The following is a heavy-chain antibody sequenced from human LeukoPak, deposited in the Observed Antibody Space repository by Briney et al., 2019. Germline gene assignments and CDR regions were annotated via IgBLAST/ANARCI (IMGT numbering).Heavy chain of an antibody. CDR3: TRAGSSGWYECDY. Sequence: PGRSLRLSCTASGFTFGDYAMSWVRQAPGKGLEWVGFFRSKAYGGTTGYAAFVKGRFTISRDDSKSIAYLQMNSLKTEDTAVYYCTRAGSSGWYECDYWGQGTLVTVSS. CDR2: FRSKAYGGTT. J-gene: IGHJ4*02. V-gene: IGHV3-49*04. D-gene: IGHD6-19*01. CDR1: GFTFGDYA.